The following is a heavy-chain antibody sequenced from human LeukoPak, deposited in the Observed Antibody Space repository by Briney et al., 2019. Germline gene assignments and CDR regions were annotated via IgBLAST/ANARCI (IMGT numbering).Heavy chain of an antibody. D-gene: IGHD2-2*01. CDR1: GYTFTSYD. V-gene: IGHV1-8*01. Sequence: GASVKVSCKASGYTFTSYDINWVRQATGQGLEWMGWMNPNSGNTGYAQKFQGRVTMTRNTSISTAYMELSSLRSEDTAVYYCARGGRYCSSTSCFENWFDPWGQGTLVTVSS. J-gene: IGHJ5*02. CDR3: ARGGRYCSSTSCFENWFDP. CDR2: MNPNSGNT.